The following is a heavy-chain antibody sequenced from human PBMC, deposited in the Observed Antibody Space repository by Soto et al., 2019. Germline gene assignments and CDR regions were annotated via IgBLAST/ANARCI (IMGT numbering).Heavy chain of an antibody. CDR1: GFTFRTYT. D-gene: IGHD3-10*01. CDR2: IRGFSPYT. V-gene: IGHV3-21*01. CDR3: ARDRGYDAHDYYYNAMDV. Sequence: GVSLRLSCISSGFTFRTYTMNWVRQAPGKWLEWVSGIRGFSPYTFYAESVKGRFTISRDNANNSLYLQMNSLRAEDTAVYYCARDRGYDAHDYYYNAMDVWGQGTTVTVSS. J-gene: IGHJ6*02.